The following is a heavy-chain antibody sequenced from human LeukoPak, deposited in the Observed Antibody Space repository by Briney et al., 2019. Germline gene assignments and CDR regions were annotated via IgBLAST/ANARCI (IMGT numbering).Heavy chain of an antibody. J-gene: IGHJ4*02. CDR2: MNPNSGNT. Sequence: ASVKVSCKASGGTFSSYAISWVRQAPGQGLEWMGWMNPNSGNTGYAQKFQGRVTMTRNTSISTAYMELSSLRSEDTAVYYCARAQVIAAAVPGYWGQGTLVTVSS. V-gene: IGHV1-8*02. CDR3: ARAQVIAAAVPGY. D-gene: IGHD6-13*01. CDR1: GGTFSSYA.